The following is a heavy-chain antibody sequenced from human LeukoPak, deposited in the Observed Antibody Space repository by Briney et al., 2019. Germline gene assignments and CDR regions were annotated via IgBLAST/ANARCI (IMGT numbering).Heavy chain of an antibody. Sequence: GGSLRLSCAASGFTFSSNGMHWVRQAPGKGLEWVAFISYDGSTKYYADSVRGRFTISRDKSKNTLYLQMNSLRAEDTTVYYCAKDLSTKWSLDYWGQGTLVTVSS. CDR3: AKDLSTKWSLDY. CDR1: GFTFSSNG. CDR2: ISYDGSTK. D-gene: IGHD2-15*01. J-gene: IGHJ4*02. V-gene: IGHV3-30*18.